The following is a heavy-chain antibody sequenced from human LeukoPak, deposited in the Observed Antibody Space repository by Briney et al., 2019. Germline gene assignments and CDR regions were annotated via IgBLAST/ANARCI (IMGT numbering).Heavy chain of an antibody. CDR2: IKQDGSEK. CDR1: GFTFSNYW. CDR3: ALWGGGGFDY. D-gene: IGHD3-16*01. J-gene: IGHJ4*02. Sequence: GGSLRLSCVASGFTFSNYWMSWVRQAPGKGLEWVANIKQDGSEKYYVDSVKGRFTISRDNPKNSLYLQMNSLRPEDTAVYYCALWGGGGFDYWGQGTLVTVSS. V-gene: IGHV3-7*01.